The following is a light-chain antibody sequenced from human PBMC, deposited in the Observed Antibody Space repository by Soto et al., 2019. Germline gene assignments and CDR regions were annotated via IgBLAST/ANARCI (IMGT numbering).Light chain of an antibody. V-gene: IGLV2-8*01. CDR2: EVS. Sequence: QSALTQPASVSGSPGQSITISCTGTSSDVGGYNYVSWYQQHPGKAPKLVIYEVSKRPSGVPDRFSGSKSGNTASLIVSGLQAEDEADYYCSSYAGSNNFVFGGGTKLTVL. CDR3: SSYAGSNNFV. J-gene: IGLJ2*01. CDR1: SSDVGGYNY.